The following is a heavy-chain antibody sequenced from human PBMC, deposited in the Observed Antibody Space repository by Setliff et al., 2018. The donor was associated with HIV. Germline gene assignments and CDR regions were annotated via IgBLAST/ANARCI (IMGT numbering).Heavy chain of an antibody. V-gene: IGHV4-34*01. D-gene: IGHD6-13*01. CDR1: GETFSGYY. CDR3: TREWTGYSST. J-gene: IGHJ1*01. Sequence: PSETLSLTCAVYGETFSGYYWSWIRQTPGKGLEWIGEINHGGITNSNPSLKSRVTISVDTSKNLFSLKLSSVTAADTAVYYCTREWTGYSSTWGQGTLVTVSS. CDR2: INHGGIT.